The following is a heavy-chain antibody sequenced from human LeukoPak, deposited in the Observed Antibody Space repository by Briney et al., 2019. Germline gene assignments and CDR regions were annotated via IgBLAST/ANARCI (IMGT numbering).Heavy chain of an antibody. CDR2: INPNSGGT. V-gene: IGHV1-2*02. CDR1: GYSFTGYY. J-gene: IGHJ4*02. D-gene: IGHD3-16*02. Sequence: ASVKVSCKASGYSFTGYYIHWVRQAPGQGLEWMGWINPNSGGTNYAQKFQGRVTMTRDTSISTAYMELSRLRSDDTAVYYCARDPLPLRLGELSLPDYWGQGTLVTVSS. CDR3: ARDPLPLRLGELSLPDY.